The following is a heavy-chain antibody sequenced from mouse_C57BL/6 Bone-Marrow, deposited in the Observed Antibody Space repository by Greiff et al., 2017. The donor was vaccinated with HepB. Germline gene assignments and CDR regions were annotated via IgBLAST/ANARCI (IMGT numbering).Heavy chain of an antibody. D-gene: IGHD2-12*01. CDR3: ARYIRGYYAMGY. CDR1: GFTFTDYY. Sequence: EVQLVESGGGLVQPGGSLSLSCAASGFTFTDYYMSWVRQPPGKALEWLGFIRNKANGYTTEYSASVKGRFTISRDNSQSILYLLMNALRAEDSATYCVARYIRGYYAMGYWGQGTSVTVSS. V-gene: IGHV7-3*01. J-gene: IGHJ4*01. CDR2: IRNKANGYTT.